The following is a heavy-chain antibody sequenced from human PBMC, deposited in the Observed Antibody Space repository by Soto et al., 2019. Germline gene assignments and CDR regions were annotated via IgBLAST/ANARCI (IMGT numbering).Heavy chain of an antibody. CDR3: ARGRYGDY. D-gene: IGHD1-1*01. V-gene: IGHV1-18*01. J-gene: IGHJ4*02. Sequence: QVHLVQSGAEVKKPWASVKVSSQGSGYGFTTYVITWVREAPGQGFEWMGWISAHNGNTNDAQKLQGRVTVTRDTSTSTAYMELRSLRYDDTAVYYCARGRYGDYWGQGALVTVSS. CDR2: ISAHNGNT. CDR1: GYGFTTYV.